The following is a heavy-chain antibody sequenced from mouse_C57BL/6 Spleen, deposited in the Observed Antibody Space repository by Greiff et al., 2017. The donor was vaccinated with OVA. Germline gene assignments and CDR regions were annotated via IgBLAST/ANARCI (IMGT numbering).Heavy chain of an antibody. Sequence: EVKLVESGGGLVKPGGSLKLSCAASGFTFSDYGMHWVRQAPEKGLEWVAYISSGSSTIYYADTVKGRFTISRDNAKNTLFLQMTSLRSEDTAMYYCARIYYDYGFDVWGTGTTVTVSS. D-gene: IGHD2-4*01. CDR2: ISSGSSTI. J-gene: IGHJ1*03. CDR3: ARIYYDYGFDV. V-gene: IGHV5-17*01. CDR1: GFTFSDYG.